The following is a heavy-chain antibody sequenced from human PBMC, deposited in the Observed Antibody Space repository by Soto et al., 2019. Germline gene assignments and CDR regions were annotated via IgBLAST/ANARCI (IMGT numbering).Heavy chain of an antibody. CDR3: ARDLLSYGRNFDS. CDR2: IYHSGST. V-gene: IGHV4-4*02. CDR1: GGSVSSDYW. Sequence: QVQLQESGAGVVKPSGTLSLTCAVSGGSVSSDYWWRWVRLPPGKGLEWIGGIYHSGSTNYNPPRKSRVTIAVDQYKNQLSLILNSVTAADTDMYYCARDLLSYGRNFDSCCQGTLVTVSS. D-gene: IGHD1-26*01. J-gene: IGHJ4*02.